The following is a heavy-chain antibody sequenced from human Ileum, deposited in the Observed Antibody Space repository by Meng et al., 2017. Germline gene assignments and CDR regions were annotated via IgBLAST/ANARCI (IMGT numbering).Heavy chain of an antibody. CDR2: INSDGTGT. Sequence: VQRGEAGGGLVQPGGSLRLSCAASGFTFSGYWMHWFRQGTGKSLVWLSHINSDGTGTSYAESVRGRFTISRDNAKNTLYLQMYSLTVEDTAVYYCVRDGPNYFDQWGQGTLVTVSS. CDR1: GFTFSGYW. CDR3: VRDGPNYFDQ. J-gene: IGHJ4*02. V-gene: IGHV3-74*01.